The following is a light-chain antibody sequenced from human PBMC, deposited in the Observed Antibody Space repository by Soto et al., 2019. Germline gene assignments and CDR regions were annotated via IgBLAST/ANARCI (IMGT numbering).Light chain of an antibody. CDR2: DAS. CDR3: QQLNSYPPT. V-gene: IGKV1-5*01. J-gene: IGKJ3*01. Sequence: DIQMTQSPCTLSASVGDEVTITCRASQSISSWLAWYQQRPGKAPKLLIYDASNLETGVPSRFSASGSGTDFTLTISRLQTEDFATYDGQQLNSYPPTFGPGTKVDIK. CDR1: QSISSW.